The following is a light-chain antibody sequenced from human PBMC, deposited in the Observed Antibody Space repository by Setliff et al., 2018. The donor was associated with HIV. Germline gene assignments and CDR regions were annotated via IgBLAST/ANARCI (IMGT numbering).Light chain of an antibody. Sequence: QSALTQPASVSGSPGQSITLSCTGTSSDVGSYNLVSWYQHHPGKAPKLMIYEVSKRPSGVSNRFSGSKSGNMASLTISGLQAEDEADYYCCSYAGSSTYVFGTGTKVTVL. CDR2: EVS. J-gene: IGLJ1*01. CDR3: CSYAGSSTYV. V-gene: IGLV2-23*02. CDR1: SSDVGSYNL.